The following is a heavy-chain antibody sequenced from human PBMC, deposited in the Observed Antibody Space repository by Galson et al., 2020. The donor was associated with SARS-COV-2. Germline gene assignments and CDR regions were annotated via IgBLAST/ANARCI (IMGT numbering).Heavy chain of an antibody. Sequence: TGGSLRLSCAASGFTFSNSAMTWVRQAPGKGLEWVSVIGGGDGTTYYADSVKGRFTISRDNSKNTLYLQMKSLRADDTAVYYCARPSRGVAAPDYWGQGTLVTVSS. D-gene: IGHD6-13*01. CDR1: GFTFSNSA. CDR3: ARPSRGVAAPDY. CDR2: IGGGDGTT. J-gene: IGHJ4*02. V-gene: IGHV3-23*01.